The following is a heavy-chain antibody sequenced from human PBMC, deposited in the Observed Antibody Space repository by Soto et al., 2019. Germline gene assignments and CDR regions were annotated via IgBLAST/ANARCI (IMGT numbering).Heavy chain of an antibody. CDR3: AKWALNCSSTSCYDVTSYYMDV. V-gene: IGHV3-23*01. J-gene: IGHJ6*03. CDR2: ISGSGGST. Sequence: PGGSLRLSCAASGFTFSSYAMSWVRQAPGKGLEWVSAISGSGGSTYYADSVKGRFTTSRDNSKNTLYLQMNSLRAEDTAVYYCAKWALNCSSTSCYDVTSYYMDVWRKGTTVTVSS. CDR1: GFTFSSYA. D-gene: IGHD2-2*01.